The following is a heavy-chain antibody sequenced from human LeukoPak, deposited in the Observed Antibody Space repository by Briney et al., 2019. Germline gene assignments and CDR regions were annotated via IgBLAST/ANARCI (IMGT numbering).Heavy chain of an antibody. J-gene: IGHJ5*02. CDR2: ISESDITT. CDR3: ARGQVRYEA. V-gene: IGHV3-23*01. Sequence: GGSLRLSCAASGFTFSSYAMHWVRQAPGKGLEWVSTISESDITTYYADSVKGRFTISRDNSKNTLYLQMNSLRAEDTALYYCARGQVRYEAWGQGTLVTVSS. D-gene: IGHD3-16*01. CDR1: GFTFSSYA.